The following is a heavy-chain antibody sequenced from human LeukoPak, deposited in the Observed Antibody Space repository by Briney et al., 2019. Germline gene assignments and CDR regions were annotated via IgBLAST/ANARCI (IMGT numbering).Heavy chain of an antibody. CDR3: ARVYYYYDSSGILTLYFDY. Sequence: ASVKVSCKASGGTFSSYAISWVRQAPGQGLEWMGWVNPTSGGTNYAQKFQGRVTMTRDTSISTAYMELSRLRSDATAVYYCARVYYYYDSSGILTLYFDYWGQGTLVTVSS. CDR2: VNPTSGGT. D-gene: IGHD3-22*01. V-gene: IGHV1-2*02. CDR1: GGTFSSYA. J-gene: IGHJ4*02.